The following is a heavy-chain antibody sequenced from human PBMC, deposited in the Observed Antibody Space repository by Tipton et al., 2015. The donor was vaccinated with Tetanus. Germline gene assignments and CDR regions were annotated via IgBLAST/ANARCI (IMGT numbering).Heavy chain of an antibody. CDR1: GGSFSDYY. V-gene: IGHV4-34*01. Sequence: LRLSCAVSGGSFSDYYWTWIRQSPGKGLEWIGEINHGGGSNYNPSLKSRVTLSLDTSKNHFSLRLSSVTAADTAVYYCARGGSYSYGPRGFDLWGRGTLVTVSS. CDR2: INHGGGS. CDR3: ARGGSYSYGPRGFDL. J-gene: IGHJ2*01. D-gene: IGHD5-18*01.